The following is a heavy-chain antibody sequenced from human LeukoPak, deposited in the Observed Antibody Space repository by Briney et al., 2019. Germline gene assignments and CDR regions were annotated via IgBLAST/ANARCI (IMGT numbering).Heavy chain of an antibody. Sequence: ASVTVSCKASGYTFTGYYMHWVRQAPGQGLEWMGWINPSGGSTSYAQKFQGRVTMTRDTSTSTVYMELSSLRSEDTAVYYCARDSGTGPIDYWGQGTLVTVSS. CDR3: ARDSGTGPIDY. CDR2: INPSGGST. D-gene: IGHD1-7*01. J-gene: IGHJ4*02. V-gene: IGHV1-46*01. CDR1: GYTFTGYY.